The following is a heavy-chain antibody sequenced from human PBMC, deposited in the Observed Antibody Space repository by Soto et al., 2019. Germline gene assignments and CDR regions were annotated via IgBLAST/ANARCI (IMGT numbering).Heavy chain of an antibody. J-gene: IGHJ3*02. CDR1: GYRFTNFW. CDR3: ARQNGAFDI. Sequence: GESLKIACKGSGYRFTNFWIGWVRQMPGKGLEWMGIIYPGDSDIRYSPSFQGQVTISADKSINTAYLQWSSLKASDTAMYYCARQNGAFDIWGQGTMVTVSS. CDR2: IYPGDSDI. V-gene: IGHV5-51*01. D-gene: IGHD2-8*01.